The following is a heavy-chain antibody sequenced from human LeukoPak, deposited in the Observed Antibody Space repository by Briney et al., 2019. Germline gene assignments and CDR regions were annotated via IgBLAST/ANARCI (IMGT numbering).Heavy chain of an antibody. CDR1: GFTFSSYS. CDR3: ARDRAIPVWYFDL. V-gene: IGHV3-48*01. Sequence: PGGSLRLSCAASGFTFSSYSMNWVRQAPGQGLEWVSYISSGDDIMYYADSVKGRFTISRDNAKNSLYLQMNSLRPEDTAVYYCARDRAIPVWYFDLWGRGTQVTVSS. CDR2: ISSGDDIM. J-gene: IGHJ2*01. D-gene: IGHD2-2*01.